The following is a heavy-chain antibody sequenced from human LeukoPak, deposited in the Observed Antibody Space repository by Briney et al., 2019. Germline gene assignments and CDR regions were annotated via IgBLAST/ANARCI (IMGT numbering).Heavy chain of an antibody. J-gene: IGHJ4*02. CDR1: GGTFRSYA. V-gene: IGHV1-69*13. Sequence: SVKVSCKVSGGTFRSYAISWVRQAPGQGLEWMGGIIPIFGTANYAQKFQGRVTITADESTSTAYMELSSLRSEDTAVYYCARGAWDYDILTGYYLYFDYWGQGTLVTVSS. D-gene: IGHD3-9*01. CDR2: IIPIFGTA. CDR3: ARGAWDYDILTGYYLYFDY.